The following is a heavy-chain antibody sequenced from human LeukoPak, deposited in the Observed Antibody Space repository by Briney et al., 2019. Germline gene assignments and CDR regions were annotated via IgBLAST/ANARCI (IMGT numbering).Heavy chain of an antibody. V-gene: IGHV1-18*01. CDR3: ASGYCSPVTRRPGDY. J-gene: IGHJ4*02. CDR2: ISAVNGHT. Sequence: GASVKVSCRASGYTFKNYAFSWVRQAPGQGLEWVGWISAVNGHTNYAQKLQGRVTVTTDTSATTAYLGLTSLRSDDTAIYYCASGYCSPVTRRPGDYWGQGTLVTVSS. CDR1: GYTFKNYA. D-gene: IGHD2-2*03.